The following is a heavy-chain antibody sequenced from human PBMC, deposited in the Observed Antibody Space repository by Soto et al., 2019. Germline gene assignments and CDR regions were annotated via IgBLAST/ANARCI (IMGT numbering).Heavy chain of an antibody. Sequence: PGESLKISCKGSGYSFTSYWIGWVRQMPGKGLEWMGIIYPGDSDTRYSPSFQGQVTISADKSICTAYLQWSSLKASDTAMYYCARGRRESLSAAASDYWGQGTLVTVSS. J-gene: IGHJ4*02. D-gene: IGHD6-13*01. V-gene: IGHV5-51*01. CDR3: ARGRRESLSAAASDY. CDR1: GYSFTSYW. CDR2: IYPGDSDT.